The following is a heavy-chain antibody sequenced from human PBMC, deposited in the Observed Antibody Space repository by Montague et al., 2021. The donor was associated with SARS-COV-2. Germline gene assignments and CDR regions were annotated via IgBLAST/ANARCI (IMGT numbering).Heavy chain of an antibody. D-gene: IGHD2-8*01. Sequence: SLRLSCAASGFTFSDYYMSWIRQAPGKGLEWVSYISSSGSYTNYADSVKGRFTISRDNAKNSLYLQMNSLRAEDTAVYYCARGLMVYNGMDVWGQGTTVTVSS. CDR2: ISSSGSYT. V-gene: IGHV3-11*05. CDR1: GFTFSDYY. J-gene: IGHJ6*02. CDR3: ARGLMVYNGMDV.